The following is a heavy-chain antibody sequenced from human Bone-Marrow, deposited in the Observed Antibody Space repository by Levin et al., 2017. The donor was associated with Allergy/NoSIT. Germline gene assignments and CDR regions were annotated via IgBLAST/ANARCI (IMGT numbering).Heavy chain of an antibody. CDR3: TREWIQLWLLVDGMDV. D-gene: IGHD5-18*01. CDR2: IRSKAYGGTT. CDR1: GFTFGNYA. J-gene: IGHJ6*02. V-gene: IGHV3-49*04. Sequence: GGSLRLSCTASGFTFGNYAMSWVRQAPGKGLEWVGFIRSKAYGGTTEYAASVKGRFTISRDDSKSIAYLQMNSLKTEDTAVYYCTREWIQLWLLVDGMDVWGQGTTVTVSS.